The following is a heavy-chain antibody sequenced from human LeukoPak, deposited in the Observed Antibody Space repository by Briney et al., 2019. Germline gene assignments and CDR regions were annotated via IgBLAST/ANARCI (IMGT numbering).Heavy chain of an antibody. Sequence: GASVKVPCKASGYTFTSYGISWVRQAPGQGLEWMGWISAYNGNTNYAQKLQGRVTMTTDTSTSTAYMELRSLRSDDTAVYYCARSGGDILTGWIGGIYYYYMDVWGKGTTVTISS. CDR1: GYTFTSYG. CDR3: ARSGGDILTGWIGGIYYYYMDV. V-gene: IGHV1-18*01. D-gene: IGHD3-9*01. J-gene: IGHJ6*03. CDR2: ISAYNGNT.